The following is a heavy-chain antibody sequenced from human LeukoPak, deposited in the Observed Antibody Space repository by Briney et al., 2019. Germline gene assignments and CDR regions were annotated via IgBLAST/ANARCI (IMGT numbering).Heavy chain of an antibody. V-gene: IGHV3-7*01. CDR2: INQVGTEK. J-gene: IGHJ4*02. CDR3: ANLQRNY. Sequence: GESLRLSCAASGFTFSSYWMSWVRQAPGKGLEWVANINQVGTEKYYVASVKGRFTISRDNAKNSLYLQINTLRADDTAVYYCANLQRNYWGQGTLVTVSS. CDR1: GFTFSSYW.